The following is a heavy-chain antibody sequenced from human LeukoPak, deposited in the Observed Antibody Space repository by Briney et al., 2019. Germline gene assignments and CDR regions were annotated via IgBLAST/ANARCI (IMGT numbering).Heavy chain of an antibody. J-gene: IGHJ4*02. CDR1: GGSIGATTYF. CDR3: ARGVGRFSSNLDY. Sequence: SETLSLTCSVSGGSIGATTYFWGWIRQPPGKGPEWIGSLFYSGSTYYNPSLKSRVTISVDTSNNQCSLKLTSVTAADTAVYFCARGVGRFSSNLDYWGRGTLVTVSS. CDR2: LFYSGST. D-gene: IGHD1-26*01. V-gene: IGHV4-39*07.